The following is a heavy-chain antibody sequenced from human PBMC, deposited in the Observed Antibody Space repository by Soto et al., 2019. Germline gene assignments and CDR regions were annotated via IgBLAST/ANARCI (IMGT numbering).Heavy chain of an antibody. Sequence: SETLSLTCTVSGGSISSGDFYWSWIRLHPGKGLEWIGFICYSGNTYYNPSLKSRVTISVDTSKNQFSLNLSSVTAADTAVYYCATHRLPYLFDYWGQGTLVTVSS. V-gene: IGHV4-31*03. D-gene: IGHD4-17*01. CDR2: ICYSGNT. CDR3: ATHRLPYLFDY. J-gene: IGHJ4*02. CDR1: GGSISSGDFY.